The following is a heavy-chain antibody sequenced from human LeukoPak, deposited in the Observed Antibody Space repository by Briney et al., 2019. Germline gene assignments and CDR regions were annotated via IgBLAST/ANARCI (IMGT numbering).Heavy chain of an antibody. V-gene: IGHV1-2*04. J-gene: IGHJ4*02. CDR3: ARETAAAGISYFDY. CDR1: GYTFTCYY. CDR2: INPNSGGT. D-gene: IGHD6-13*01. Sequence: ASVKVSCKASGYTFTCYYMHWVRQAPGQGREWMGWINPNSGGTNYAQKFQGWVTMTRDTSISTAYMELSRLRSDDTAVYYCARETAAAGISYFDYSGQGTLVTVSS.